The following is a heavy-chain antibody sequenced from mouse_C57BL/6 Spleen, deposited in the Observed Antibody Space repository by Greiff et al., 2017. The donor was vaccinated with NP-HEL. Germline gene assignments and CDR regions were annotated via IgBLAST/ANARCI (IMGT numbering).Heavy chain of an antibody. Sequence: EVKLVESGGDLVKPGGSLKLSCAASGFTFSSYGMSWVRQTPDKRLEWVATISSGGSYTYYPDSVKGRFTISRDNAKNTLYLQMSSLKSEDTAMYCGTRHPTTVVAHWYFDVWGTGTTVTVSS. V-gene: IGHV5-6*01. D-gene: IGHD1-1*01. CDR3: TRHPTTVVAHWYFDV. CDR2: ISSGGSYT. CDR1: GFTFSSYG. J-gene: IGHJ1*03.